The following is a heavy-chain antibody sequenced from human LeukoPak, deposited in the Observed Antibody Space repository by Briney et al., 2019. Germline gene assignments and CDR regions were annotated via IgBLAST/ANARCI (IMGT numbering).Heavy chain of an antibody. D-gene: IGHD3-9*01. CDR2: ISSSGSTI. CDR3: ARTRYYDILTGNILGSPPDY. Sequence: GGSLRLPCAASGFTFSDYYMSWIRQAPGKGLEWVSYISSSGSTIYYADSVKGRFAISRDNAKNSLYLQMNSLRAEDTAVYYCARTRYYDILTGNILGSPPDYWGQGTLVTVSS. J-gene: IGHJ4*02. CDR1: GFTFSDYY. V-gene: IGHV3-11*04.